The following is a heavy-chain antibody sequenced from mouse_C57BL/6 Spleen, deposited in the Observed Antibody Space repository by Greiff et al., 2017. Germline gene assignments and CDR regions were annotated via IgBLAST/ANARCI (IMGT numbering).Heavy chain of an antibody. V-gene: IGHV1-18*01. Sequence: VQLQQSGPELVKPGASVKIPCKASGYTFTDYNMDWVKQSHGKSLEWIGDINPNNGGTIYNQKFKGKATLTVDKSSSTAYMERRSLTSEDTAVYYCARGGASWCAYWGQGTLVTVSA. CDR2: INPNNGGT. CDR1: GYTFTDYN. J-gene: IGHJ3*01. D-gene: IGHD3-1*01. CDR3: ARGGASWCAY.